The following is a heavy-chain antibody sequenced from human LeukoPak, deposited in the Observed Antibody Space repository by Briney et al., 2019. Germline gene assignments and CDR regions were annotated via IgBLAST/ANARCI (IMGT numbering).Heavy chain of an antibody. V-gene: IGHV4-59*01. CDR1: GGSMSNYY. J-gene: IGHJ4*02. Sequence: PSETLSLTRSVSGGSMSNYYWSWIRQPPGKRLEWIGYIYYSGSTNYNPSLKSRVTISVDTSKNQFSLKLSSVTAADTAVYYCARLVGSSSYYFDNWGQGTLVTVSS. CDR3: ARLVGSSSYYFDN. CDR2: IYYSGST. D-gene: IGHD6-13*01.